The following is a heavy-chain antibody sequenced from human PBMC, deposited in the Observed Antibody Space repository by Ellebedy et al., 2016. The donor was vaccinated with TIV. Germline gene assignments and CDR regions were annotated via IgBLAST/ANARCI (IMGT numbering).Heavy chain of an antibody. D-gene: IGHD5-24*01. CDR1: GFPSSPYA. CDR2: LQGSESGI. V-gene: IGHV3-23*01. J-gene: IGHJ3*01. CDR3: VKDQIAGDGRWVFDL. Sequence: PGGSLRLSCAASGFPSSPYAMAWVRQAPGTGLEWVSGLQGSESGIWYSDSVKGRFTISRDNSKNTVYLQMNSLKAEDTGIYYCVKDQIAGDGRWVFDLWGQGTMVTVSS.